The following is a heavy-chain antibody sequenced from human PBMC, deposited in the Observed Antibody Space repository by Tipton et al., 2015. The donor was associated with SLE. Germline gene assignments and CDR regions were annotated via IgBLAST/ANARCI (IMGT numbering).Heavy chain of an antibody. CDR1: GGSISSYY. Sequence: TLSLTCTVSGGSISSYYWSWIRQPPGKGLEWIGYNYYSGCTNYNPSLKSRVTISVDTSKNQFSLKLSSVTAADTAVYYCARRGGDAFDIWGQGTMVTVSS. V-gene: IGHV4-59*01. D-gene: IGHD6-25*01. CDR3: ARRGGDAFDI. J-gene: IGHJ3*02. CDR2: NYYSGCT.